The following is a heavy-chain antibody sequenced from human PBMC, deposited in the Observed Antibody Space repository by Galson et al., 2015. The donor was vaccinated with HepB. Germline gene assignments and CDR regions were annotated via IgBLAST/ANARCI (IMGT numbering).Heavy chain of an antibody. CDR3: TRASGGYDFVIDY. V-gene: IGHV3-49*03. J-gene: IGHJ4*02. CDR1: GFTFGGHA. CDR2: IRSKTYGGDT. Sequence: SLRLSCATSGFTFGGHAMSWFRQAPGKGLEWVGFIRSKTYGGDTQYAASVAGRFIISRDDSKSIAYLQMNSLRGEDTAVYYCTRASGGYDFVIDYWGQGTLVTVSS. D-gene: IGHD5-12*01.